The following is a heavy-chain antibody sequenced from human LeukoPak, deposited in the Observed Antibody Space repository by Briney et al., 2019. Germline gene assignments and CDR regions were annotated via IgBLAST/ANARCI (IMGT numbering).Heavy chain of an antibody. Sequence: ASVKVSCKASGYTFTGYYMHWVRQAPGQGLEWMGWINPNSGGTNYAQKFQGRVTMTRNTSISTAYMELSSLRSEDTAVYYCARGGRGGYSYGYEFYIGYWGQGTLVTVSS. J-gene: IGHJ4*02. CDR2: INPNSGGT. D-gene: IGHD5-18*01. CDR1: GYTFTGYY. V-gene: IGHV1-2*02. CDR3: ARGGRGGYSYGYEFYIGY.